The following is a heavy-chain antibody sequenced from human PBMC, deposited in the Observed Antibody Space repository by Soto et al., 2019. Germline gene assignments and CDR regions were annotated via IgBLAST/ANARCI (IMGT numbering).Heavy chain of an antibody. CDR2: IYSSGNT. CDR1: GGSISGFY. D-gene: IGHD3-10*01. Sequence: SETLSLTCTVSGGSISGFYWTWIRQPAGRGLEWIGRIYSSGNTYYNPSLTSRVTMSVDTSKNQFSLKLTSVTAAGTAIYFCARDHWTPVGGSGSYYFFDYWGQGALVT. J-gene: IGHJ4*02. V-gene: IGHV4-4*07. CDR3: ARDHWTPVGGSGSYYFFDY.